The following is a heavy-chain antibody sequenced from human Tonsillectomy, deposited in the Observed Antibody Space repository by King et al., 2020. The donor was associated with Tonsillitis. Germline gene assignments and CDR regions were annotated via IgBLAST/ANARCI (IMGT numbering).Heavy chain of an antibody. CDR2: MNPNSGNT. D-gene: IGHD2-15*01. J-gene: IGHJ4*02. CDR1: GYTLTSYY. CDR3: ARGSRYCSGGSCSPLDY. Sequence: VQLVESGAEVKKPGASEKVSCTASGYTLTSYYINWVRQATGQGLEWMGWMNPNSGNTGYAQKFQGRVTLTRNTSISTAYMELSSLRSEDTAVNYCARGSRYCSGGSCSPLDYWGQGTLVTVSS. V-gene: IGHV1-8*01.